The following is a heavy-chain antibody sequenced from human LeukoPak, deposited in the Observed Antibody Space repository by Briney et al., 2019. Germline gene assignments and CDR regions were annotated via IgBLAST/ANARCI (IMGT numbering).Heavy chain of an antibody. CDR3: ARLGIAVAGIGFDY. CDR1: GGSISSYY. V-gene: IGHV4-59*08. Sequence: SETLSLTCTVSGGSISSYYWSWIRQPPGKGPEWIGYIYYSGSTNYNPSLKSRVTISVDTSKNQFSLKLSSVTAADTAVYYCARLGIAVAGIGFDYWGQGTLVTVSS. D-gene: IGHD6-19*01. CDR2: IYYSGST. J-gene: IGHJ4*02.